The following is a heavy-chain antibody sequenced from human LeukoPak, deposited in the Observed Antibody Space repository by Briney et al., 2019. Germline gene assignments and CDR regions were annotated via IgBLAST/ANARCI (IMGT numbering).Heavy chain of an antibody. V-gene: IGHV3-7*01. Sequence: GGSLRLSCAASGFTFSSYWMSWVRQAPGKGLEWVANIKQDGSEKYYVDSVKGRFTISRDNAKNSLYLQMNSLRAEDTAVYYCARRGVDTAMVAQDYYFDYWGQGTLVTVSS. CDR3: ARRGVDTAMVAQDYYFDY. CDR2: IKQDGSEK. D-gene: IGHD5-18*01. CDR1: GFTFSSYW. J-gene: IGHJ4*02.